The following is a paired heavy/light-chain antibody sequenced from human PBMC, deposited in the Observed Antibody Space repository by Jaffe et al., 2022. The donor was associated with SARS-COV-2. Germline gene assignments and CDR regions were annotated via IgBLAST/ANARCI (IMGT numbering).Light chain of an antibody. CDR2: EVN. J-gene: IGLJ1*01. CDR1: SSDVGAYNY. Sequence: QSALTQPASVSGSPGQSLTISCTGTSSDVGAYNYVSWYQQHPGKTPKLIIYEVNIRPSGVSNRFSGSKSGNTASLTISGLQADDEADYYCSSYTTVNTGVFGTGTKVTVL. V-gene: IGLV2-14*01. CDR3: SSYTTVNTGV.
Heavy chain of an antibody. V-gene: IGHV3-48*03. CDR2: ITSSGSTI. Sequence: EVQLVESGGGLVQPGGSLRLSCVASGFVFSNYEMNWVRQAPGKGLEWVSSITSSGSTIYYADSVKGRFIMSRDNTKNSLYLQLNSLRAEDTAVYYCARDRYNDAWRLDYWGQGTLVTVSS. D-gene: IGHD3-16*01. J-gene: IGHJ4*02. CDR1: GFVFSNYE. CDR3: ARDRYNDAWRLDY.